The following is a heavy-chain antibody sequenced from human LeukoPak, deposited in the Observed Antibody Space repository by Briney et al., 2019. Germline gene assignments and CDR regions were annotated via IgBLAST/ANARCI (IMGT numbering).Heavy chain of an antibody. Sequence: PSETLSLTCTVSGGSLSSYYWSWIRQPPGKGLEWIGYIYYSGSTNYNPSLKSRVTISVDTSKNQFSLKLSSVTAADTAVYYCARASVGYSSYYYYYGMDVWGQGTTVTVSS. V-gene: IGHV4-59*01. J-gene: IGHJ6*02. CDR2: IYYSGST. CDR3: ARASVGYSSYYYYYGMDV. D-gene: IGHD6-13*01. CDR1: GGSLSSYY.